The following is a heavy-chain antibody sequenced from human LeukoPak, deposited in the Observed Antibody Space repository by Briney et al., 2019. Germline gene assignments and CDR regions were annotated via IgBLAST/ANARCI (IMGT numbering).Heavy chain of an antibody. V-gene: IGHV4-39*07. D-gene: IGHD6-19*01. CDR2: IYYSGST. CDR1: GGSISSSSYY. CDR3: ARENWAFRVAVAGTGSFDP. J-gene: IGHJ5*02. Sequence: SETLSLTCTVSGGSISSSSYYWGWIRQPPGKGLEWIGSIYYSGSTYYNPSLKSRVTISVDTSKNQFSLKLSSVTAADTAVYYCARENWAFRVAVAGTGSFDPWGQGTLVTVSS.